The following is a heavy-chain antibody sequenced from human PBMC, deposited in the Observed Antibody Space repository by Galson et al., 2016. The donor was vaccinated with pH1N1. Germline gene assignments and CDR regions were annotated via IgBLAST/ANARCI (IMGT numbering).Heavy chain of an antibody. D-gene: IGHD5-18*01. CDR3: TREGLRGYFPD. Sequence: SLRLSCAASGFNFDTFPLHWVRQAPGKGLGWVAVISSDGRETHYAESVKGRFTTSRDSSKNTLYFQLSSLRPEDTATYYCTREGLRGYFPDWGQGTLVTVSS. V-gene: IGHV3-30*04. CDR2: ISSDGRET. J-gene: IGHJ4*02. CDR1: GFNFDTFP.